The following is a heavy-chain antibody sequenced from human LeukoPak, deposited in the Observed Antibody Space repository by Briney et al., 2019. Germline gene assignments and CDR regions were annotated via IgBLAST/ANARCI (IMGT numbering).Heavy chain of an antibody. CDR2: VNPNSGAT. CDR3: ARGFFRYGSSSDF. J-gene: IGHJ4*02. Sequence: ASVKVSCKASGYTFTDYFVHWIRQAPGQGLEWMGWVNPNSGATKYAEKFQGRVTMTRDTSINTAYMDLSRLTSDDTAVFYCARGFFRYGSSSDFWGQGTLVTVSS. CDR1: GYTFTDYF. V-gene: IGHV1-2*02. D-gene: IGHD3-10*01.